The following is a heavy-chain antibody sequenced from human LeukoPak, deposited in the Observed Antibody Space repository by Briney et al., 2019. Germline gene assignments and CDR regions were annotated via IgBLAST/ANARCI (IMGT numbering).Heavy chain of an antibody. CDR1: GFTFSGYA. CDR3: AKSPITIFGVANYYFDY. V-gene: IGHV3-23*01. Sequence: GGSLRLSCAASGFTFSGYAMSWVRQAPGKGLEWVSAIGGSGGSTYYADSVKGRFTISRDNSKNTLYLQMNSLRAEDTAVYYCAKSPITIFGVANYYFDYWGQGTLVTVSS. D-gene: IGHD3-3*01. J-gene: IGHJ4*02. CDR2: IGGSGGST.